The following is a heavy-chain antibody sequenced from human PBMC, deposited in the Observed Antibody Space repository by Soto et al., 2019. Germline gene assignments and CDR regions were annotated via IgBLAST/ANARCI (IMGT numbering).Heavy chain of an antibody. Sequence: GPTLVNPTQTLTLTCSFSGFSLSAYGVRVIWFRQPPGETLEWLALIHWNDDKRYSPYLKSRLTITKDTSKNQVVLTLTNLDPLDTGTYFCAHTKDSSGFLTSWGQGILVTVSS. CDR3: AHTKDSSGFLTS. CDR2: IHWNDDK. CDR1: GFSLSAYGVR. J-gene: IGHJ5*02. D-gene: IGHD3-22*01. V-gene: IGHV2-5*01.